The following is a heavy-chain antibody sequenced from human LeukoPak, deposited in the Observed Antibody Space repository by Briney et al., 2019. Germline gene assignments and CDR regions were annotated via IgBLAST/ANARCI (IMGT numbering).Heavy chain of an antibody. CDR1: GGTFSSYA. D-gene: IGHD3-16*01. V-gene: IGHV1-8*02. J-gene: IGHJ3*02. CDR2: MNPNSGNT. Sequence: ASVKVSCKASGGTFSSYAISWVRQAPGQGLEWMGWMNPNSGNTGYAQKFQGRVTMTRNTSISTAYMELSSLRSEDTAVYYCASGYEMIDAFDIWGQGTMVTVSS. CDR3: ASGYEMIDAFDI.